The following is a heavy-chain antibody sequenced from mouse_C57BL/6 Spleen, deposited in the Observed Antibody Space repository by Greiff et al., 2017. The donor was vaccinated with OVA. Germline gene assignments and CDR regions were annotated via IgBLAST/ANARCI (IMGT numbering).Heavy chain of an antibody. CDR2: INYDGSST. CDR3: AREGDDYDGVFAY. V-gene: IGHV5-16*01. D-gene: IGHD2-4*01. CDR1: GFTFSDYY. J-gene: IGHJ3*01. Sequence: EVQRVESEGGLVQPGSSMKLSCTASGFTFSDYYMAWVRPVPEKGLEWVANINYDGSSTYYLDSLKSRFIISRDNAKNILYLQMSSLKSEDTATYYCAREGDDYDGVFAYWGQGTLVTVSA.